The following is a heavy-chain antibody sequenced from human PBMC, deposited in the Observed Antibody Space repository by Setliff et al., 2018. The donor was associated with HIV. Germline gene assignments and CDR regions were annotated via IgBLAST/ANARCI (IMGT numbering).Heavy chain of an antibody. CDR1: GYTFSSYG. CDR3: TRGYYNFWSGYYDSRFTHPCDPFDI. Sequence: GASVKVSCKASGYTFSSYGISWVRQAPGQGVEWMGWISAYNGNTNYAQKHQGRVTMTTNTSTSTAYMEQRSLRADYTAVYYCTRGYYNFWSGYYDSRFTHPCDPFDIWGQGTMVTVSS. J-gene: IGHJ3*02. D-gene: IGHD3-3*01. CDR2: ISAYNGNT. V-gene: IGHV1-18*01.